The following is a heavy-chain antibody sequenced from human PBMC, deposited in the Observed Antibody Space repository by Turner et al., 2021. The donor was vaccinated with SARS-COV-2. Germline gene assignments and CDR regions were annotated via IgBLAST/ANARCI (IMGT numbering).Heavy chain of an antibody. Sequence: EVQLVESGGGLVRPGGSSRLSCPASRFTFNSYWMHWVRQAPGKGLVGVALDDSDATYTTYAEPVKSRFTNSRNNAKNTLYRQMNSQGAEDKAVYYGARGDFFYDRSGRDYDIDVWGRGTLVTVSS. CDR3: ARGDFFYDRSGRDYDIDV. V-gene: IGHV3-74*01. J-gene: IGHJ2*01. CDR1: RFTFNSYW. CDR2: DDSDATYT. D-gene: IGHD3-22*01.